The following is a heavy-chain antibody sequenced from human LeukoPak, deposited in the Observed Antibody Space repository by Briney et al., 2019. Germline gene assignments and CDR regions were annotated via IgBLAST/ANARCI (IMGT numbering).Heavy chain of an antibody. V-gene: IGHV4-4*07. CDR1: GGSITGYY. Sequence: SETLSLTCTVSGGSITGYYWSWIRQPAGKGLEWIGRIYTSGSTNYNPSLKSRVTMSVDTSKNQFSLKLSSVTAADTAVYYCVRGSHYGGNNFDYWGQGTLVTVSS. CDR3: VRGSHYGGNNFDY. CDR2: IYTSGST. D-gene: IGHD4-23*01. J-gene: IGHJ4*02.